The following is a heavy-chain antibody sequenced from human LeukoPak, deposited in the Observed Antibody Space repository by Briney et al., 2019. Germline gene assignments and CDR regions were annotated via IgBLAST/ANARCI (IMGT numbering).Heavy chain of an antibody. D-gene: IGHD4-17*01. CDR2: IRFDESKK. CDR3: AKDLRPPDYGDYEDQGGPSDAFDI. CDR1: GFTFSSYA. Sequence: PGGSLRLSCAASGFTFSSYAMSWVRQAPGKGLEWVAVIRFDESKKFYADSVKGRFIISRDNSERTVYLQMNSLRAEDTAVYFCAKDLRPPDYGDYEDQGGPSDAFDIWGQGTMVTVSS. V-gene: IGHV3-30*18. J-gene: IGHJ3*02.